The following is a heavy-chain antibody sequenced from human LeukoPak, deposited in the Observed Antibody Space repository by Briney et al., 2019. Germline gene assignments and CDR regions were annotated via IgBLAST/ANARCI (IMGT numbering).Heavy chain of an antibody. CDR3: ASGRHDFLH. V-gene: IGHV3-7*01. J-gene: IGHJ4*02. CDR2: INLDGTEK. D-gene: IGHD3/OR15-3a*01. CDR1: GFFFSTYW. Sequence: GGSLRLSCAASGFFFSTYWMTWVRQAPGKGLEWVANINLDGTEKHYVDSSLKGRFTISRDNAKNSLYLQMNSLRVEDTAVYYCASGRHDFLHWGQGTLVTVSS.